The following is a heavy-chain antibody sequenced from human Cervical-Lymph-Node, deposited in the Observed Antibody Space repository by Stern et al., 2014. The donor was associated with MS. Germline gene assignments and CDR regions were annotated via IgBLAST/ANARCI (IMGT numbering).Heavy chain of an antibody. CDR3: ARGGRGSGLDY. V-gene: IGHV3-30-3*01. J-gene: IGHJ4*02. Sequence: VQLVESGGGVVQPGRSLRLSWAASGFTFDNYPMHWVRQPPGKGLEWVTFISYAGSSEDYADSVQGRFTISRDNSKNTLYLQLNSLRAEDTAVYYCARGGRGSGLDYWGQGTLVTVSS. D-gene: IGHD6-19*01. CDR2: ISYAGSSE. CDR1: GFTFDNYP.